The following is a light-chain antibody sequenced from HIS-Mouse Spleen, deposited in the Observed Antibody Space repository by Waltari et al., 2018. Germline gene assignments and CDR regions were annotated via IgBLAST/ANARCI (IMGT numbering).Light chain of an antibody. J-gene: IGKJ2*01. CDR3: MQGTHPYT. V-gene: IGKV2-30*01. Sequence: DVVMTQSPLSLPVTLGQPASISCRSSQSLVYSDGNTYLNWFQQRPGQSPRRLIYKVSNRDSGVPDRFSGIGSGTDFTLQISRVEAEDVGVYYCMQGTHPYTFGQGTKLEIK. CDR2: KVS. CDR1: QSLVYSDGNTY.